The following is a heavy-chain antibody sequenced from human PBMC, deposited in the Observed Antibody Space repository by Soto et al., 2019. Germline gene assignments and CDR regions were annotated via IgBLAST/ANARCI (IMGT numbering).Heavy chain of an antibody. CDR2: INAGNGNT. CDR1: GYTFTDFA. CDR3: AREGTYYDFWGSDESVHYIPDY. Sequence: QVHLVQSGAEVKKPGASVKVSCQASGYTFTDFAIHCVRQAPGQRFEWMGWINAGNGNTEYSHNFQGRLSITRDTVASTAYMEVRSLRAEDTSLYYCAREGTYYDFWGSDESVHYIPDYWGHGALVTVSS. D-gene: IGHD3-3*01. J-gene: IGHJ4*01. V-gene: IGHV1-3*01.